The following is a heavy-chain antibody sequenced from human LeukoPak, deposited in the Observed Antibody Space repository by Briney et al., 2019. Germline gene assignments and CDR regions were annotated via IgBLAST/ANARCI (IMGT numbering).Heavy chain of an antibody. CDR1: GFTFSSYV. J-gene: IGHJ4*02. D-gene: IGHD1-26*01. Sequence: GGSLRLSCAASGFTFSSYVMTWVRQAPGKGLEWVSSISASAAMTYYADSVKGRFTVSRDNSNNRLYLQMSGLTAADTAVYYCAKDRSIGTYYTFDHWGQGTLVTVSS. V-gene: IGHV3-23*01. CDR2: ISASAAMT. CDR3: AKDRSIGTYYTFDH.